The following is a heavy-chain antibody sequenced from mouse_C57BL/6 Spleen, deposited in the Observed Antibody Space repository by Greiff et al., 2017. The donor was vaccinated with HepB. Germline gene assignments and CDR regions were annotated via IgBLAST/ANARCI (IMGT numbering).Heavy chain of an antibody. Sequence: EVHLVESEGGLVQPGSSMKLSCTASGFTFSDYYMAWVRQVPEKGLEWVANINYDGSSTYYLDSLKSRFIISRDNAKNILYLQMSSLKSEDTATYYCARIYDGYSYYAMDYWGQGTSVTVSS. J-gene: IGHJ4*01. D-gene: IGHD2-3*01. CDR2: INYDGSST. V-gene: IGHV5-16*01. CDR1: GFTFSDYY. CDR3: ARIYDGYSYYAMDY.